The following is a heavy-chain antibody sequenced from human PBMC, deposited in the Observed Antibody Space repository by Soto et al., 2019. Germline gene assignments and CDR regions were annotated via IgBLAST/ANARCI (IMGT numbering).Heavy chain of an antibody. J-gene: IGHJ5*02. CDR3: AKGSAYYYGDSYH. CDR1: GFTVSSNY. D-gene: IGHD4-17*01. CDR2: IYSGGST. V-gene: IGHV3-66*01. Sequence: GGSLRLSCAASGFTVSSNYMSWVRQAPGKGLEWVSVIYSGGSTYYADSVKGRFTISRDNSKNTLYLQMNSLRAEDTAVYYCAKGSAYYYGDSYHWGQGTLVTVSS.